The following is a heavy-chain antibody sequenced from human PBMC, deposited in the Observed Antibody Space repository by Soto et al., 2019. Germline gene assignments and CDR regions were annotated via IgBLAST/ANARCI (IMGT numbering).Heavy chain of an antibody. V-gene: IGHV3-23*01. J-gene: IGHJ3*02. CDR1: GFTFISYA. CDR3: AEGPSRSGGSADDSFDI. CDR2: ISGSGGST. D-gene: IGHD2-15*01. Sequence: VQLLESGGGLVQPGRSLRLSCAASGFTFISYAMSCVRQAPGKGLEWVSAISGSGGSTYYADSVKGRFTISRYNSKNTVYLQMNSLRAEDTAVYYCAEGPSRSGGSADDSFDIWGQGTMVTVSS.